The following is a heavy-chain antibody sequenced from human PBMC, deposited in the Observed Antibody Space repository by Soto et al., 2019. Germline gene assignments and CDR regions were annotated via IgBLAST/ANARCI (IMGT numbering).Heavy chain of an antibody. D-gene: IGHD3-10*01. J-gene: IGHJ4*02. CDR1: GYTFTSYG. CDR2: ISAYNGNT. V-gene: IGHV1-18*04. CDR3: ARDQWFGECDY. Sequence: ASVKVSCKASGYTFTSYGISWVRQAPGQGLEWMGWISAYNGNTNYAQKLQGRVTMTTGKSTSTAYMELRSLRSDDTAVYYCARDQWFGECDYWGQGTLVTVSS.